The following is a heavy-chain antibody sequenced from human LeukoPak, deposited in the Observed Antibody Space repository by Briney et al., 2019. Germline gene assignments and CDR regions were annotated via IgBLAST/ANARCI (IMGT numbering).Heavy chain of an antibody. CDR1: GGSISSSNW. Sequence: PSQTLSLTCAVSGGSISSSNWWSWVRQPPGKGLEWIGEIYHSGSTNYNPSLKSRVTISVDKSKNQFSLKLSSVTAADTAVYYCARYGFWSGYYNYDYWGQGTLVTVSS. CDR3: ARYGFWSGYYNYDY. J-gene: IGHJ4*02. CDR2: IYHSGST. D-gene: IGHD3-3*01. V-gene: IGHV4-4*02.